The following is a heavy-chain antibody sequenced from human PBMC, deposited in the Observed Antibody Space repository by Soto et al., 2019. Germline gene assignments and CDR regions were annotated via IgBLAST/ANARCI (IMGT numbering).Heavy chain of an antibody. J-gene: IGHJ6*02. CDR2: IXXXGXT. CDR3: ARVMIVEGGYGMDV. V-gene: IGHV4-4*02. CDR1: WGSIGSSNG. D-gene: IGHD3-22*01. Sequence: SEPRSLSYGVAWGSIGSSNGGSWVRQTPGTGLEWXGXIXXXGXTXXXPXXXXRVTMSVDTSKNQFSLKLSSVTAADTPVYYCARVMIVEGGYGMDVWGQGPTVTGSS.